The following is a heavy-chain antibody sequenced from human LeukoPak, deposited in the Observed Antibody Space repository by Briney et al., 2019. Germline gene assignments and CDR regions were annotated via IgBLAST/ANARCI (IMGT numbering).Heavy chain of an antibody. CDR2: INWNSDSI. D-gene: IGHD6-19*01. J-gene: IGHJ4*02. V-gene: IGHV3-9*01. CDR3: VTNPPGIAVAGVGYFDY. CDR1: GFTFDDHA. Sequence: GRSLRLSCAASGFTFDDHAMHWVRQAPGKGLEWVAGINWNSDSIGYADSVKGRFTISRDSAKNSLDLQMNSLRAEDTALYHCVTNPPGIAVAGVGYFDYWGQGILVTVSS.